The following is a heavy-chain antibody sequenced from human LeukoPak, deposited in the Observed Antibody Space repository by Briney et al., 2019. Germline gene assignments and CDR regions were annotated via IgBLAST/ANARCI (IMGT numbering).Heavy chain of an antibody. CDR3: ARYSVVVRNDAFDI. D-gene: IGHD2-21*01. J-gene: IGHJ3*02. CDR2: INPNSGGT. CDR1: GYTFTGYY. Sequence: ASVKVSCKASGYTFTGYYMHWVRQAPGQGLEWMGWINPNSGGTNYAQKFQGRVTMTRDTSISTAYMELSRLRSDDTAVYYCARYSVVVRNDAFDIWCQGTMVTVSS. V-gene: IGHV1-2*02.